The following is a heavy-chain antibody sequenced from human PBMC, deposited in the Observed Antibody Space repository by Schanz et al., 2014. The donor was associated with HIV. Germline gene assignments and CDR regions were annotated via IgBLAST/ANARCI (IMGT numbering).Heavy chain of an antibody. CDR2: ISAYNGNT. V-gene: IGHV1-18*01. D-gene: IGHD4-4*01. J-gene: IGHJ6*02. CDR1: GYTFKNYG. Sequence: QVQLVQSAGEVKKPGASVKVSCKTSGYTFKNYGISWLRQAPGQGLEWMAWISAYNGNTKYAQRLQGRVTMTTDTSTSTAYMELRSLRSDDTAVYYCARDKTVATWAYYYGMDVWGQGTTVTVSS. CDR3: ARDKTVATWAYYYGMDV.